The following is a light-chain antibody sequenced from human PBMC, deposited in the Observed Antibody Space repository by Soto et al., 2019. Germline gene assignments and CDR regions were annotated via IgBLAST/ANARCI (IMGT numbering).Light chain of an antibody. CDR1: QSISSY. V-gene: IGKV1-39*01. CDR3: QQSYSTPYT. Sequence: DIQMTQSPSSLSASVGDRVTITCRASQSISSYLNWYQQKPGTAPKILIYAASSLQSGVPARFSGSGSGTDFTLTISSLQPEDFATYYCQQSYSTPYTFGQGTKLEIK. CDR2: AAS. J-gene: IGKJ2*01.